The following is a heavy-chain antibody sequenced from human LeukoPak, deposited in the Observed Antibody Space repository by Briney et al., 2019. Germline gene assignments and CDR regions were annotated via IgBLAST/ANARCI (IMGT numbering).Heavy chain of an antibody. Sequence: YWIGWIRQHPGKGLEWIGYIYYSGSTYYNPSLKSRVTISVDTSKNQFSLKLSSVTAADTAVYYCARAKSTGYYYMDVWGKGTTVTVSS. CDR3: ARAKSTGYYYMDV. J-gene: IGHJ6*03. D-gene: IGHD7-27*01. CDR1: Y. V-gene: IGHV4-31*02. CDR2: IYYSGST.